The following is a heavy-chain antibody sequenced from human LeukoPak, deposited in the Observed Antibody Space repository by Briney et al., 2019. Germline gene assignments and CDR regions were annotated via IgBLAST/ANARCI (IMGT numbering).Heavy chain of an antibody. Sequence: GASVKVSCKASGYTFTGYYIDWVRQAPGQGLEWMGWIDPNSGGTNYAQKFQGRVTMTRDTSISTAYMELSALRSDDTAVYYCARGQADTRFDYWGQGALVTVSS. V-gene: IGHV1-2*02. CDR1: GYTFTGYY. J-gene: IGHJ4*02. CDR2: IDPNSGGT. CDR3: ARGQADTRFDY. D-gene: IGHD1-26*01.